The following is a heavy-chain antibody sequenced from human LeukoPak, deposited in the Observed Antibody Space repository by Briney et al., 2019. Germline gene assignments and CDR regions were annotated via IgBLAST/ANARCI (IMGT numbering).Heavy chain of an antibody. D-gene: IGHD2-2*01. CDR3: ARGVVVGTDY. J-gene: IGHJ4*02. Sequence: SETLSLTCAVYGGSFSGYYWSWIRQPPGKGLEWIGEINHSGSTNYNPSLKSRVTISVDTSKNQFSLKLSSVTAADTAVYYCARGVVVGTDYWGQGTLVTVSS. CDR1: GGSFSGYY. CDR2: INHSGST. V-gene: IGHV4-34*01.